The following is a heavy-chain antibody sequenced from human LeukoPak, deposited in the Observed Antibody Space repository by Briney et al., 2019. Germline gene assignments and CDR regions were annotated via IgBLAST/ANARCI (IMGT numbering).Heavy chain of an antibody. V-gene: IGHV4-59*11. CDR2: IYDSGSA. CDR1: GVSINSHY. Sequence: SETLSLTCTVSGVSINSHYWSWIRQPPGKGLEWIGFIYDSGSANYKSSLKSRVAMTVDTSKNQFSLKLNSVTAADTAVYYCARVLQNYYHMDVWGKGTTVTVSS. D-gene: IGHD3-3*01. CDR3: ARVLQNYYHMDV. J-gene: IGHJ6*03.